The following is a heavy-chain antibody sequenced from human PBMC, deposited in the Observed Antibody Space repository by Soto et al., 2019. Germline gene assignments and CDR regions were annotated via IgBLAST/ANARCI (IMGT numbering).Heavy chain of an antibody. V-gene: IGHV1-18*01. CDR1: GYTFTSYG. CDR3: ARDQLRWLAPLVFDI. Sequence: ASVKVSCKASGYTFTSYGISWVRQAPGQGLEWMGWISAYNGNTNYAQKLQGRVTMITDTSTSTAYMELRSLRSDDTAVYYCARDQLRWLAPLVFDIWGQGTMVTVSS. CDR2: ISAYNGNT. J-gene: IGHJ3*02. D-gene: IGHD3-22*01.